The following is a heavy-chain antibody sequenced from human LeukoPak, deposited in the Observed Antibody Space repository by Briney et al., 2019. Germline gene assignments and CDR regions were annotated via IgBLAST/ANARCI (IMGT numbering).Heavy chain of an antibody. CDR2: ISAYNGYT. CDR3: ARGARGLGRGLFRAPANFDY. V-gene: IGHV1-18*04. CDR1: GYPFTGYY. D-gene: IGHD2-21*01. J-gene: IGHJ4*02. Sequence: ASVKVSCKAAGYPFTGYYMHRVGQAPGQGLEWMGWISAYNGYTNYAQKHQRRVTMTPDTSTSTAYMELTRLRYDDRAVYYCARGARGLGRGLFRAPANFDYWGQGTLVTVSS.